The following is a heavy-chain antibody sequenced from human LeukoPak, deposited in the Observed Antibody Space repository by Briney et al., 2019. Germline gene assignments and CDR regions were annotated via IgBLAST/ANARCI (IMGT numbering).Heavy chain of an antibody. Sequence: GASVKVSCKASGYTFTSYDINWVRQATGQGLEWMGWMNPNSGNTGYAQKFQGRVTITRNTSISTAYMELSSLRSEDTAVYYCASGFGELLYRFDYWGQGTLVTVSS. CDR1: GYTFTSYD. J-gene: IGHJ4*02. CDR2: MNPNSGNT. V-gene: IGHV1-8*03. CDR3: ASGFGELLYRFDY. D-gene: IGHD3-10*01.